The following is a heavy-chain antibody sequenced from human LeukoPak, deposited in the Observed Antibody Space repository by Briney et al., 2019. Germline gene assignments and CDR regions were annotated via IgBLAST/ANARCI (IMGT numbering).Heavy chain of an antibody. Sequence: PSETLSLTCTVSGGSISSSGYYWGWIRQPPGKGLEWIGYIYYSGNTYYSPSLKSRVTISVDTSKNQFSLRLSSVTAADTAVYYCARDYYDSSGYPFCDYWGQGTLVTVSS. CDR2: IYYSGNT. J-gene: IGHJ4*02. D-gene: IGHD3-22*01. CDR1: GGSISSSGYY. V-gene: IGHV4-39*01. CDR3: ARDYYDSSGYPFCDY.